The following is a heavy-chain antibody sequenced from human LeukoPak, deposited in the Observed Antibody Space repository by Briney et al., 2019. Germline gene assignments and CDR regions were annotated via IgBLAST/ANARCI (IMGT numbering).Heavy chain of an antibody. D-gene: IGHD1-7*01. CDR1: GYTFTSYG. J-gene: IGHJ6*02. V-gene: IGHV1-18*01. CDR3: ARDDWNYQYYYYYGMDV. Sequence: ASVKVSCKASGYTFTSYGISWVRQAPGQGLEWMGWISAYNGNTNYAQKLQGRVTMTTDTSTSTAYMELRSLRSDDTAMYYCARDDWNYQYYYYYGMDVWGQGTTVTVSS. CDR2: ISAYNGNT.